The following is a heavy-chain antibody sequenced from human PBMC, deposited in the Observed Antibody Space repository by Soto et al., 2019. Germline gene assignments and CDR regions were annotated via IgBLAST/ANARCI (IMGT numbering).Heavy chain of an antibody. CDR3: AKEATNINNFHY. CDR1: GFTFDNYE. CDR2: ISSVGSTI. J-gene: IGHJ4*02. V-gene: IGHV3-48*03. D-gene: IGHD5-12*01. Sequence: GGSLRLSCAASGFTFDNYEMNWVRQAPGKGLEWVSYISSVGSTIYYADSVKGRFTISRDNAKNSLFLKMNSLRAEDTAVYYCAKEATNINNFHYWGQGTLVTVSS.